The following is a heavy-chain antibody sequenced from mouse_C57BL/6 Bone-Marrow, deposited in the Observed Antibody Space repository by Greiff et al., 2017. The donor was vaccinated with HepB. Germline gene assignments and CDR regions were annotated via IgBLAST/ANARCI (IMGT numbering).Heavy chain of an antibody. J-gene: IGHJ4*01. D-gene: IGHD1-1*01. CDR2: IRSKSSNYAT. Sequence: EVQLVESGGGLVQPKGSLKLSCAASGFTFNTYAMHWVRQAPGKGLEWVARIRSKSSNYATYYADSVKDRFTISRDDSQSMLYLQMNNLKTEDTAMYYCVRDEAVVDYYAMDYWGQGTSVTVSS. CDR1: GFTFNTYA. V-gene: IGHV10-3*01. CDR3: VRDEAVVDYYAMDY.